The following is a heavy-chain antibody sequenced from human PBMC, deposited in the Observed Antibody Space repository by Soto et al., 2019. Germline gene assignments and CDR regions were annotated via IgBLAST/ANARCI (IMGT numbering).Heavy chain of an antibody. J-gene: IGHJ4*02. D-gene: IGHD6-13*01. CDR2: IYYSGST. CDR1: GGSISSSSYY. CDR3: ARHKDTSTWYLLPDY. Sequence: SETLSLTCTVSGGSISSSSYYWGWIRQPPGKGLDWIGSIYYSGSTYYNPSLKSRVTISVDTSKNQFSLKLSSVTAADTAVYYCARHKDTSTWYLLPDYWGQGTPVTVSS. V-gene: IGHV4-39*01.